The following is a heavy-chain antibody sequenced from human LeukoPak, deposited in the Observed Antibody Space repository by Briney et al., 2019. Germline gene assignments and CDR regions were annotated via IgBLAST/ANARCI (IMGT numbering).Heavy chain of an antibody. CDR3: VRVSDPLITYFDY. CDR1: GFTFSSYA. J-gene: IGHJ4*02. V-gene: IGHV3-30-3*01. CDR2: ISYDGSNK. Sequence: PGGSLRLSCAASGFTFSSYAMHWVRQAPGKGLEWVAVISYDGSNKYYADSVRGRFTVSRDNAKNSLSLQMNSLRAEDTAIYYCVRVSDPLITYFDYWGQGTLVTVSS. D-gene: IGHD3-10*01.